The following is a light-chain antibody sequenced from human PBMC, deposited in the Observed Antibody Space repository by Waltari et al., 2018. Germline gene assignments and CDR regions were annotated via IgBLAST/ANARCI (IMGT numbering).Light chain of an antibody. Sequence: DIGMTQSPDSLAVSLGERATLNGKSTQSVLSSPNNKNYLAWFQQKPGQPHQLLIYWASTRESGVPARFSGSGSVTDFTLTISSLQAEDVAIYYCQQYATTPRTFGQGTKLEIK. CDR2: WAS. J-gene: IGKJ2*02. V-gene: IGKV4-1*01. CDR3: QQYATTPRT. CDR1: QSVLSSPNNKNY.